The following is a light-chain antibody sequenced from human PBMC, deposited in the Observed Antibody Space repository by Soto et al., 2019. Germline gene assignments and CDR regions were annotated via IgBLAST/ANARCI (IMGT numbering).Light chain of an antibody. V-gene: IGLV2-14*01. J-gene: IGLJ2*01. CDR2: EVT. CDR1: SSDVGGYDY. Sequence: QAASVSGSPGQSITISCTGTSSDVGGYDYVSWYQQHPGKAPKLMIYEVTNRPSGVSTRFSGSKSGNTASLTISGLQAEDEADYYCNSYASTSTVVFGGGTKLTVL. CDR3: NSYASTSTVV.